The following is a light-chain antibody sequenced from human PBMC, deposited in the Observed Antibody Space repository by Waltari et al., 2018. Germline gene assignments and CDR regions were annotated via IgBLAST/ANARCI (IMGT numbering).Light chain of an antibody. CDR3: RSPSTENLVL. Sequence: QSALTQPASVSASPGQSIPISCTGTSGDIGGSAFVSWYQHHPGSAPKVLIFDVNHRPSGISDRFSGSKSGNTASLTISGLQPEDDADYYCRSPSTENLVLFGGGTKVTVL. CDR1: SGDIGGSAF. J-gene: IGLJ2*01. V-gene: IGLV2-14*01. CDR2: DVN.